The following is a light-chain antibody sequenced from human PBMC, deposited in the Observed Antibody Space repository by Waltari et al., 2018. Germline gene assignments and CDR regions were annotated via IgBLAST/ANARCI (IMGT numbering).Light chain of an antibody. Sequence: DIQMTQSPFSLSAYVGGRVTITCRASQSISTYLNWYQQKPGEAPKLLIYGASNLQSGVPARFSGGGSGRDFTLSITGLQPEDFATYYCQQSYSRLRTFVQGTRVDVK. V-gene: IGKV1-39*01. CDR2: GAS. J-gene: IGKJ1*01. CDR3: QQSYSRLRT. CDR1: QSISTY.